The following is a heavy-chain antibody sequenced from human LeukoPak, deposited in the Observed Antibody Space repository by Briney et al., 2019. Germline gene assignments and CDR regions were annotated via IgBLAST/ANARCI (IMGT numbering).Heavy chain of an antibody. CDR2: ISYDGSNK. V-gene: IGHV3-30-3*01. Sequence: GGSLRLSCAASGFTFSSYAMHWVRQAPGKGLEWVAVISYDGSNKYYADSVKGRFTISRDNSKNTLYLQMNSLRAEDTAVYYCMRAMDSWGQGTLVTVSS. CDR3: MRAMDS. CDR1: GFTFSSYA. J-gene: IGHJ4*02. D-gene: IGHD2-2*03.